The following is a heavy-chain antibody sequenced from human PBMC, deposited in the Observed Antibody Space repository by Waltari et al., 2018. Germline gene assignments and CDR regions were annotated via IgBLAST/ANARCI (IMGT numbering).Heavy chain of an antibody. CDR3: VRSLAAGSRYGLDV. CDR2: INSESTYI. J-gene: IGHJ6*02. D-gene: IGHD6-13*01. V-gene: IGHV3-21*01. CDR1: DFSFSNYW. Sequence: EVQLVESGGGLVQPGVPLRLPLSASDFSFSNYWVHWVRQGPGKGLGWVSSINSESTYIFYAGSVKGRFTISRDNAENSLYLQMNSLRAEDTALYYCVRSLAAGSRYGLDVWGQGTTVSVSS.